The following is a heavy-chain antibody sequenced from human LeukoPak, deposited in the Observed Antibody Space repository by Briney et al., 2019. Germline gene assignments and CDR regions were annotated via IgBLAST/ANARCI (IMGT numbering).Heavy chain of an antibody. Sequence: GESLRISCKGSGYSFTSYWISWVRQMPGKGLEWMGRIDPSDSYSAFSPSFQVHVTTSADKSIPTAYLQWSSLKASDTAMYYCARLGGFSGYDVEAFDYWGAGTLVTVSS. CDR1: GYSFTSYW. CDR2: IDPSDSYS. CDR3: ARLGGFSGYDVEAFDY. D-gene: IGHD5-12*01. V-gene: IGHV5-10-1*01. J-gene: IGHJ4*02.